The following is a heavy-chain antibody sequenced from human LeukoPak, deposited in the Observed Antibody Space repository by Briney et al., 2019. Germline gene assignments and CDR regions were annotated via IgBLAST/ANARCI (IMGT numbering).Heavy chain of an antibody. Sequence: GGSLRLSCAASGFTFSDYYMSWIRQAPGKGLEWVSYISSSGSTIYYADSVKGRFTIPRDNAKNSLYLQMNSLRAEDTAVYYCARLRPYYYDSSGYSRGWFDPWGQGTLVTVSS. CDR1: GFTFSDYY. J-gene: IGHJ5*02. CDR3: ARLRPYYYDSSGYSRGWFDP. D-gene: IGHD3-22*01. V-gene: IGHV3-11*01. CDR2: ISSSGSTI.